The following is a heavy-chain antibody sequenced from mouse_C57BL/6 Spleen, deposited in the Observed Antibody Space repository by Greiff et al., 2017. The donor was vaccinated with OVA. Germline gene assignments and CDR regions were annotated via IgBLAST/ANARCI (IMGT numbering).Heavy chain of an antibody. J-gene: IGHJ4*01. D-gene: IGHD3-2*02. Sequence: QVQLKESGPGLVQPSQSLSITCTVSGFSLTSYGVHWVRQSPGKGLEWLGVIWSGGSTDYNAAFISRLSISKDNSKSQVFFKMNSLQADDTAIYYCARTAQARGSYAMDYWGQGTSVTVSS. V-gene: IGHV2-2*01. CDR2: IWSGGST. CDR1: GFSLTSYG. CDR3: ARTAQARGSYAMDY.